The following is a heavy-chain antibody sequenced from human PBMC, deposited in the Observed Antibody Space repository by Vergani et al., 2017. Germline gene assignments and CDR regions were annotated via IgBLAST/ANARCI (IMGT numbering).Heavy chain of an antibody. D-gene: IGHD2-2*01. CDR2: IKQDGSEK. CDR3: ASVPAGYYYYYYMDV. V-gene: IGHV3-7*01. CDR1: GFTFSSYW. J-gene: IGHJ6*03. Sequence: VQLVESGGGVVQPGRSLRLSCAASGFTFSSYWMSWVRQAPGKGLEWVANIKQDGSEKYYVDSVKGRFTISRDNAKNSLYLQMNSLRAEDTAVYYCASVPAGYYYYYYMDVWGKGTTVTVSS.